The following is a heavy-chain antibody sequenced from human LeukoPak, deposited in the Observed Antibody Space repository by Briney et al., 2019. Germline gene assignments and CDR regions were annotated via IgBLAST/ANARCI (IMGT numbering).Heavy chain of an antibody. V-gene: IGHV3-23*01. CDR1: GFTFSNYG. J-gene: IGHJ3*02. CDR3: AKDTRQLDAFDI. D-gene: IGHD6-13*01. Sequence: GGSLRLSCAASGFTFSNYGMSWVRQAPGKGLEWVSAISGSGGSTHYADSVKGRFTISRDNSKNTLYLQMNSLRAEDTAVYYCAKDTRQLDAFDIWGQGTMVTVSS. CDR2: ISGSGGST.